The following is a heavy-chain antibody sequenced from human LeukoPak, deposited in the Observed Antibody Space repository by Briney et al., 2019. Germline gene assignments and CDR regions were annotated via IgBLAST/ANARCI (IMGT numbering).Heavy chain of an antibody. J-gene: IGHJ3*02. V-gene: IGHV1-69*05. CDR2: IIPIFGTA. CDR1: EGTFSSYA. CDR3: ASSKYYYDSSGRRQDAFDI. D-gene: IGHD3-22*01. Sequence: SVKVSCKASEGTFSSYAISWVRQAPGQGLEWMGRIIPIFGTANYAQKFQGRVTITTDESTSTAYMELSSLRSEDTAVYYCASSKYYYDSSGRRQDAFDIWGQGTMVTVSS.